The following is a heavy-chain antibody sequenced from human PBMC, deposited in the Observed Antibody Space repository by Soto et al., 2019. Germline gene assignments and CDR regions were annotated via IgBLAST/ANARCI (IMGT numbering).Heavy chain of an antibody. CDR3: TNPQVYYGMDV. V-gene: IGHV3-73*02. J-gene: IGHJ6*02. CDR2: IRSKANNYAT. CDR1: GFTFSGSG. Sequence: EVQLVESGGGLVQPGGSLKLSCAASGFTFSGSGVHWVRQASGKGLEWVGRIRSKANNYATAYAASVQGRFTIFRDDLKNTAYLQMNSLKTEDTAVYYCTNPQVYYGMDVWGQGTTVTVSS.